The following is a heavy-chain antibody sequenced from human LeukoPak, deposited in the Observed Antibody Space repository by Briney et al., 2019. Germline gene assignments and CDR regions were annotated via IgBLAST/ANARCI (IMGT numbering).Heavy chain of an antibody. CDR3: AKDLYSSGWYYFDY. V-gene: IGHV3-23*01. CDR2: ISGSGGST. D-gene: IGHD6-19*01. J-gene: IGHJ4*02. CDR1: GFTFSSYA. Sequence: GGSLRLSCAASGFTFSSYAMSWVRQAPGKGLEWVSAISGSGGSTYSADSVKGRFTISRDNSKNTLYLQMNSLTAEDTAVYYCAKDLYSSGWYYFDYLGQGTLVTVSS.